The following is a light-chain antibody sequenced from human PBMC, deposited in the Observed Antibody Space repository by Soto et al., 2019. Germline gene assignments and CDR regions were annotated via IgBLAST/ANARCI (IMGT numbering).Light chain of an antibody. V-gene: IGLV2-14*01. CDR3: SSYTGSSSVV. CDR1: SRDVGGYKY. CDR2: DVS. J-gene: IGLJ2*01. Sequence: QSVLTQPASVSGSPGQSITISCTGTSRDVGGYKYVSWYQQYPGKAPKLMIYDVSDRPSGVSNRFSGSKSGNTASLTISGLQAEDDADYYCSSYTGSSSVVFGGGTQLTVL.